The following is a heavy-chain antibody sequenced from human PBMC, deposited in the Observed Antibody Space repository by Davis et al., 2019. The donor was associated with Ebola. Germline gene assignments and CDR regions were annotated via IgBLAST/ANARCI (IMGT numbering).Heavy chain of an antibody. J-gene: IGHJ4*02. CDR3: ARRNYYDSSVNYFFDF. V-gene: IGHV5-51*01. CDR1: GYSFTSYW. CDR2: IYAGDSDT. D-gene: IGHD3-22*01. Sequence: GESLKISCKGSGYSFTSYWIGWVRQMPGKGLEWMGIIYAGDSDTRYSPSFQGQVTISADKSINTAYLQWSSLKASDTAMYYCARRNYYDSSVNYFFDFWGQGTPVTVSS.